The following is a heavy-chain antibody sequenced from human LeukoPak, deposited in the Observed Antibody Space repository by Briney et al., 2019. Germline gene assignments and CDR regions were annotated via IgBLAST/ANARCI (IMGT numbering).Heavy chain of an antibody. D-gene: IGHD4/OR15-4a*01. CDR1: GFTFSTYA. Sequence: GGSLRLSCAASGFTFSTYAMSWVRQAPGKGLEWVSVISGSGDTAYYADSVKGRFAISRDNSKNTLSLQMNSLRAEDTAVYYCATAQGDYGQPFDYSGQGTLVTVYS. J-gene: IGHJ4*02. V-gene: IGHV3-23*01. CDR3: ATAQGDYGQPFDY. CDR2: ISGSGDTA.